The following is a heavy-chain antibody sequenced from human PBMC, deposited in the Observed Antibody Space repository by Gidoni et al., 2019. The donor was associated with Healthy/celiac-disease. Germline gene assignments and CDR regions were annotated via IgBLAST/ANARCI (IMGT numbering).Heavy chain of an antibody. V-gene: IGHV4-34*01. D-gene: IGHD4-4*01. CDR3: AIKMTTVTKSWYFDL. J-gene: IGHJ2*01. Sequence: QVQLQQWGAGLLKPSETLSLTCAVYGGSFSGYYWSWIRQPPGKGLEWIGEINHSGSTNYNPSLKSRVTISVDTSKNQFSLKLSSVTAADTAVYYCAIKMTTVTKSWYFDLWGRGTLVTVSS. CDR1: GGSFSGYY. CDR2: INHSGST.